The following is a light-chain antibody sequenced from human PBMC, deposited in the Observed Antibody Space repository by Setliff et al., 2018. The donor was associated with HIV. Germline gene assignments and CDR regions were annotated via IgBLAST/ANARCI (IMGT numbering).Light chain of an antibody. CDR3: SSYTSSSTLV. J-gene: IGLJ1*01. V-gene: IGLV2-14*03. CDR1: SSDVGGYNY. CDR2: DVS. Sequence: QSVLTQPASVSGSPGQSITISCTGTSSDVGGYNYVSWYQQHPGKAPKVMIYDVSNRPSGVSNRFSGSKSGNTASLTISGLQAEDEADYYCSSYTSSSTLVFGTGTRSPS.